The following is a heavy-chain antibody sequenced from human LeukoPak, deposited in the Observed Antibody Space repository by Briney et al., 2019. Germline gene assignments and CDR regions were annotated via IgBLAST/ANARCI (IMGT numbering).Heavy chain of an antibody. CDR3: ASLGSTSST. V-gene: IGHV4-34*01. J-gene: IGHJ4*02. Sequence: PSETLSLTCAVYGGSFSGYYWSWIRQPPGKGLEWIGEINHSGSTNYNPSLKSRVTISVDTSKNQFSLKLSSVTAADTAVYYCASLGSTSSTWGQGTLVTVSS. D-gene: IGHD2-2*01. CDR1: GGSFSGYY. CDR2: INHSGST.